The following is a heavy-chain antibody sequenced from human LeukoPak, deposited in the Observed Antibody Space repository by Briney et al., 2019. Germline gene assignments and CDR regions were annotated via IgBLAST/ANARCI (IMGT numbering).Heavy chain of an antibody. CDR2: IYYSGST. CDR3: ASGRDGYLDY. D-gene: IGHD5-24*01. V-gene: IGHV4-59*01. Sequence: SETLSLTCTVSGGSISSYYWSWIRQPPGKGLEWIGYIYYSGSTNYNPSLKSRVTISVDTSKNQFSLKLSSVTAADTAVYYCASGRDGYLDYWGQGTPVTVSS. CDR1: GGSISSYY. J-gene: IGHJ4*02.